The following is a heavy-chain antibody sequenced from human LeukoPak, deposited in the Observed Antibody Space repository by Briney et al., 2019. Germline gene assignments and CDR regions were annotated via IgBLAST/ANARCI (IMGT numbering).Heavy chain of an antibody. CDR2: ISAYNGNT. Sequence: ASVKVSCKASGYTFTSYGISWVRQAPGQGLEWMGWISAYNGNTNYAQKLQGRVTMTTDTSTSTAYMELRSLRSDDTAVYYCARDLVDYYDSSGYSHPNYYGMDVWGQGTTVTVSS. CDR3: ARDLVDYYDSSGYSHPNYYGMDV. D-gene: IGHD3-22*01. J-gene: IGHJ6*02. CDR1: GYTFTSYG. V-gene: IGHV1-18*01.